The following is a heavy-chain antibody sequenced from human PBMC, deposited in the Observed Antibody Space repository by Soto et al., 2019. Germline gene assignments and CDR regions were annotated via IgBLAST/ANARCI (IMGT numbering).Heavy chain of an antibody. V-gene: IGHV5-51*01. CDR3: ARGNRPLIRDAFDV. CDR1: GYSFTSYW. J-gene: IGHJ3*01. Sequence: XESLNISCEASGYSFTSYWILWVRQMPGKGLEWMGVISPGDSDTRYSPSFQGQVTISADKSLGTAYLQWGSLKASDTAIYYCARGNRPLIRDAFDVWGQGTLVTVSS. CDR2: ISPGDSDT.